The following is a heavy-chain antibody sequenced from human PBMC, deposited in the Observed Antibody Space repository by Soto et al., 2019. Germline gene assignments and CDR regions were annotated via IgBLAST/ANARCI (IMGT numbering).Heavy chain of an antibody. V-gene: IGHV3-49*03. Sequence: PGGSLRLSCTASGFTFGDYAMSWFRQAPGKGLEWVGFIRSKAYGGTTEYAASVKGRFTISRDDSKSIAYLQMNSLKTEDTAVYYCTRDKDYYGSGSYSNWFDPWGQGTLVTVSS. CDR3: TRDKDYYGSGSYSNWFDP. CDR1: GFTFGDYA. J-gene: IGHJ5*02. CDR2: IRSKAYGGTT. D-gene: IGHD3-10*01.